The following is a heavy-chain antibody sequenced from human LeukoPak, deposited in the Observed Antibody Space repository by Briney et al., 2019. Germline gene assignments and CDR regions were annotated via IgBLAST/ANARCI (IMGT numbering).Heavy chain of an antibody. D-gene: IGHD3-22*01. Sequence: SETLSLTCTVSGGSISSGDSYWGWIRQPPGKCLEWIGSIYYSGSTYYNPSLKSRVTISVDTSKNQFSLKLSSVTAADTAVYYCARAGQYYYDSAGYFPDHWGQGTLVTVSS. V-gene: IGHV4-30-4*01. J-gene: IGHJ4*02. CDR1: GGSISSGDSY. CDR2: IYYSGST. CDR3: ARAGQYYYDSAGYFPDH.